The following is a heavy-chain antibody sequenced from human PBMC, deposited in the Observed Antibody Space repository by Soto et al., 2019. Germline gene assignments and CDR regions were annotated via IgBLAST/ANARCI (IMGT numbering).Heavy chain of an antibody. V-gene: IGHV1-18*01. D-gene: IGHD6-13*01. CDR1: GYTFTSYG. Sequence: ASVKVSCKASGYTFTSYGISWVRQAPGQGLEWMGWISAYNGSTNYAQKLQGRVTMTTDTSTSTAYMELRSLRSDDTAVYYCARDAAGSWYYYYYGMDVWGQGTTVTVSS. CDR3: ARDAAGSWYYYYYGMDV. J-gene: IGHJ6*02. CDR2: ISAYNGST.